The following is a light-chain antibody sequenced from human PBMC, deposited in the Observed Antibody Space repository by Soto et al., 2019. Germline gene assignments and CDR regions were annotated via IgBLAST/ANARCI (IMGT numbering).Light chain of an antibody. CDR3: QQYNSWPRT. Sequence: EIVMTQSPATLSVSPGERATLSCRASQTVSGNFAWYQHKPGQPPRLLIYGASTRATGIPARFSGSGSGTEFTLTISSLQSEDFAVYYCQQYNSWPRTFGQGTKVEIK. V-gene: IGKV3-15*01. CDR2: GAS. CDR1: QTVSGN. J-gene: IGKJ1*01.